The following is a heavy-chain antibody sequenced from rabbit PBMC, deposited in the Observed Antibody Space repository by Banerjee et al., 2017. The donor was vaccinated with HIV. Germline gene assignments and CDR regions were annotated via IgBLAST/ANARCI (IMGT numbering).Heavy chain of an antibody. Sequence: QLEESGGDLVKPEGSLTLTCTASGFDFSSNAMCWVRQAPGKGPEWIACINTSTGNTVYASWAKGPFTISKTSSTTVALQMTSLTAADTATYFCTANFDLWGPGTLVTVS. CDR1: GFDFSSNA. J-gene: IGHJ4*01. CDR3: TANFDL. CDR2: INTSTGNT. V-gene: IGHV1S45*01.